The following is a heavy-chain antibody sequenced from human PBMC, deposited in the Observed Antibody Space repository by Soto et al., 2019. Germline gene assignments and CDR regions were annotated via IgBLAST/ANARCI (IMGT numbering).Heavy chain of an antibody. Sequence: SETLSLTCTVSGGSISGDANFWSWIRQLPGRGLEWIGYISYTGRTYYTPSLNSRLTISLDTSKNLFSLRLSAVTAADTAVYFCARGSFYSSSSWFDPWGQGTLVTVSS. D-gene: IGHD6-6*01. V-gene: IGHV4-31*03. CDR2: ISYTGRT. J-gene: IGHJ5*02. CDR3: ARGSFYSSSSWFDP. CDR1: GGSISGDANF.